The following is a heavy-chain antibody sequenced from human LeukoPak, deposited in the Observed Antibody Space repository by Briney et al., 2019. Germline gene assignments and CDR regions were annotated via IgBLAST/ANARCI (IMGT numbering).Heavy chain of an antibody. CDR1: GFTFSSYA. CDR2: ISYDGSNE. Sequence: GRSLRLSCAASGFTFSSYAMHWVRQAPGKGLEWVAVISYDGSNEYYADSVKGRFTISRDNSKNTLYLQMNSLRAEDTAVYYCARDLGVPAAGAFDIWGQGTMVTVSS. V-gene: IGHV3-30-3*01. CDR3: ARDLGVPAAGAFDI. D-gene: IGHD2-2*01. J-gene: IGHJ3*02.